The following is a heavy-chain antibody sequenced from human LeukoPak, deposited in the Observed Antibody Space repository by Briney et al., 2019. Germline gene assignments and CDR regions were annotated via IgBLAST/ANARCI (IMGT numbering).Heavy chain of an antibody. Sequence: ASVKVSCKASGYTFTSYYMHWVRQVPGQGLEWMGIINPSGGSTSYAQKFQGRVTMTRDVSTSTVYMELSSLRSEDTAVYYCARGPTYYDFWSGRGNWFDPWGQGTLVTVSS. J-gene: IGHJ5*02. CDR1: GYTFTSYY. D-gene: IGHD3-3*01. V-gene: IGHV1-46*01. CDR2: INPSGGST. CDR3: ARGPTYYDFWSGRGNWFDP.